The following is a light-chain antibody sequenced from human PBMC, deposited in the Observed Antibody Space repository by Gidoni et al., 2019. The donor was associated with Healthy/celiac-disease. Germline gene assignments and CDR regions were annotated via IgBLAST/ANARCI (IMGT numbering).Light chain of an antibody. Sequence: DIQMTQSPSTLSASVGDRVTITCRASQSISSWLAWYQQTPGKATKVLIYKASSLESGGPSRFSGSGSGTEFTLTISSLQPDDFATYYCHQYNSYPWTFGQGTKVEIK. J-gene: IGKJ1*01. V-gene: IGKV1-5*03. CDR1: QSISSW. CDR3: HQYNSYPWT. CDR2: KAS.